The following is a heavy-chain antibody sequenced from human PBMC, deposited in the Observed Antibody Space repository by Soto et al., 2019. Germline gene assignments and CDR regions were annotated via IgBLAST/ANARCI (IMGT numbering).Heavy chain of an antibody. D-gene: IGHD5-12*01. CDR1: GGSFSGYY. J-gene: IGHJ5*02. Sequence: QVQLQQWGAGLLKPSETLSLTCAVYGGSFSGYYWSWIRQPPGKGLEWIGEINHSGSTNYNPSLKGRVTVSVDTAKNQFSLKRSSVTAADAAVYYCARVWRGGYFNWFDPWGQGTLVTVSS. CDR2: INHSGST. CDR3: ARVWRGGYFNWFDP. V-gene: IGHV4-34*01.